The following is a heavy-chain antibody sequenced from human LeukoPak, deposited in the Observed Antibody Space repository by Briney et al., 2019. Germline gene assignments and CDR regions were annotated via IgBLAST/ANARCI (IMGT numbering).Heavy chain of an antibody. Sequence: SETLSLTCTVSGGPISSGDYYWSWIRQPPGKGLEWIGYIYYSGSTYYNPSLKSRVTISVDTSKNQFSLKLSSVTAADTAVYYCARDRSSSSWDRFDYWGQGTLVTVSS. J-gene: IGHJ4*02. CDR1: GGPISSGDYY. CDR2: IYYSGST. V-gene: IGHV4-30-4*01. D-gene: IGHD6-13*01. CDR3: ARDRSSSSWDRFDY.